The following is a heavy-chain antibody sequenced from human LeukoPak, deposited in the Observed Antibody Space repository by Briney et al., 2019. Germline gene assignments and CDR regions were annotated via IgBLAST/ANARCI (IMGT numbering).Heavy chain of an antibody. V-gene: IGHV4-59*01. D-gene: IGHD3-3*01. CDR2: IYYSGGT. Sequence: SETLSLTCTVSGGSISSYYWSWIRQPPGKGLEGIGYIYYSGGTNYNPSLKSRVTISVDTSKNQFSLKLSSVTAADTAVYYCAKLGELVFWSGPHPYYYYGMDVWGQGTTVTVSS. CDR3: AKLGELVFWSGPHPYYYYGMDV. J-gene: IGHJ6*02. CDR1: GGSISSYY.